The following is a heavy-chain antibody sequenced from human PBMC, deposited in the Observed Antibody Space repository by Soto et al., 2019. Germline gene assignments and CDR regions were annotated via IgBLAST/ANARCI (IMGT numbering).Heavy chain of an antibody. J-gene: IGHJ4*02. V-gene: IGHV5-10-1*01. CDR3: ARSYYESRGSWYSFDR. CDR1: GYSFTSYW. D-gene: IGHD3-22*01. CDR2: TDPSDAYS. Sequence: EVQLVQSGAEVKKPGESLRMSCKGSGYSFTSYWINWVRQMTGKGLEWMGRTDPSDAYSNYSPSCQGHITISADRSINTAYLQWTSLKASDTAMYYCARSYYESRGSWYSFDRWGQGTLVTVSS.